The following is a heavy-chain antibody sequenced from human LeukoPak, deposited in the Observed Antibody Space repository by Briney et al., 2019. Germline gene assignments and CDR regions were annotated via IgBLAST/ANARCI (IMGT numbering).Heavy chain of an antibody. J-gene: IGHJ4*02. CDR1: GGSISSSNW. V-gene: IGHV4-4*02. CDR2: IYHSGST. CDR3: ARARSSGWYVYDY. D-gene: IGHD6-19*01. Sequence: SETLSLTCAVSGGSISSSNWWSWVRQPPGKGLEWIGEIYHSGSTNYNPSLKSRVTISVDKSKNQFSLKLSSVTAADTAVYYCARARSSGWYVYDYGGQGTLVTVSS.